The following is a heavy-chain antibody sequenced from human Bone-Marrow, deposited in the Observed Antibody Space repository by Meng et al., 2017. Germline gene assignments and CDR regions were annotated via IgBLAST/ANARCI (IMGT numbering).Heavy chain of an antibody. Sequence: SETLSLTCAVYGGSLNGYYWSWIRQPPGKGLEWIGEINHSRRTNYNPSLKSRVPISVDTSKNQSSLKLSPVTAAETAVYYCARGVREITTIPTDAFDIWGQGTMVTVSS. CDR3: ARGVREITTIPTDAFDI. J-gene: IGHJ3*02. CDR1: GGSLNGYY. CDR2: INHSRRT. V-gene: IGHV4-34*01. D-gene: IGHD3-22*01.